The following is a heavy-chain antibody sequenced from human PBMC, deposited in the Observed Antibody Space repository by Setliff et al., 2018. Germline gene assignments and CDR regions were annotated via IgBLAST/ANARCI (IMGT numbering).Heavy chain of an antibody. J-gene: IGHJ4*02. CDR2: VHASGSP. D-gene: IGHD3-9*01. V-gene: IGHV4-61*02. CDR1: GGSIRSGSFY. Sequence: SETMSLTCTVSGGSIRSGSFYWSWIRQSAEKGLEWIGRVHASGSPNYNPSFKGRVTISLDTSTNQFSLNLNSVTAADTAVYYCAKERYFDWFFENWGQGTLVTVSS. CDR3: AKERYFDWFFEN.